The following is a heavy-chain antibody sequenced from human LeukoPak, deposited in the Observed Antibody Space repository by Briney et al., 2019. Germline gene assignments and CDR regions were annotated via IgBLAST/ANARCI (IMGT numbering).Heavy chain of an antibody. CDR3: ARGRITMIRGVNIRKGPPEDYYYMDV. J-gene: IGHJ6*03. D-gene: IGHD3-10*01. V-gene: IGHV3-21*04. CDR2: ISSSSSYI. Sequence: GGSLRLSCAASGFTFSSYSMNWVRQAPGKGLEWVSSISSSSSYIYYADSVKGRFTISRDNAKNSLYLQMNSLRAEDTAVYFCARGRITMIRGVNIRKGPPEDYYYMDVWGTGTTVTVSS. CDR1: GFTFSSYS.